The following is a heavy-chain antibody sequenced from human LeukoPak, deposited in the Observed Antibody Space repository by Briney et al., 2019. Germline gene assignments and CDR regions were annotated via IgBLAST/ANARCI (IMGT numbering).Heavy chain of an antibody. CDR3: ARIAAAGTLVDY. D-gene: IGHD6-13*01. J-gene: IGHJ4*02. CDR1: GGSISSYY. V-gene: IGHV4-59*01. CDR2: IYYSGST. Sequence: SETLSLTCTVPGGSISSYYWSWIRQPPGKGLEWIGYIYYSGSTNYNPSLKSRVTISVDTSKNQFSLKLSSVTAADTAVYYCARIAAAGTLVDYWGQGTLVTVSS.